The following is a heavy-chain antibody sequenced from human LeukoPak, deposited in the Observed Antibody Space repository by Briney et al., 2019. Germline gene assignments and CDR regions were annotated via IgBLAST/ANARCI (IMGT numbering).Heavy chain of an antibody. CDR3: ARDSSPTTGGYYMDV. Sequence: GGSLRLSCAASGFTFSSDWMHWVRQAPGKGLVWISRINTDGSSTTYADSVKGRFTISRDKAKNTLYLQMNSLRAEDTAVYYCARDSSPTTGGYYMDVWGRGTTVTVSS. V-gene: IGHV3-74*03. J-gene: IGHJ6*03. CDR1: GFTFSSDW. D-gene: IGHD1-14*01. CDR2: INTDGSST.